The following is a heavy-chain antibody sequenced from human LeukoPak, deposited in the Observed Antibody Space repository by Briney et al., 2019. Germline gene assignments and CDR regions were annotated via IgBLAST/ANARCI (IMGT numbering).Heavy chain of an antibody. V-gene: IGHV4-34*01. Sequence: SETLSLTCAVYGGSFSGYWSWIRQPPGKGLEWIGEINHSGSTNYNPSLKSRVTISVDTSKNQFSLKLSSVTAADTAVYYCARGLLYWGQGTLVTVSS. CDR1: GGSFSGY. J-gene: IGHJ4*02. CDR3: ARGLLY. CDR2: INHSGST.